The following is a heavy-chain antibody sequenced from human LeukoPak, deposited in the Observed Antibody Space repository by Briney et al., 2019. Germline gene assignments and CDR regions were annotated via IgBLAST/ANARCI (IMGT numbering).Heavy chain of an antibody. V-gene: IGHV5-51*01. J-gene: IGHJ4*02. CDR2: IYPGDSDT. Sequence: GESLKISCKGSGYSFTSYWIGWVRQMPGKGLEWMGIIYPGDSDTRYSPSFQGQVTISADKSISTAYLQWSSLKASDTAMYCCARHPSIAAAGTIGFDYWGQGTLVTVSS. CDR1: GYSFTSYW. CDR3: ARHPSIAAAGTIGFDY. D-gene: IGHD6-13*01.